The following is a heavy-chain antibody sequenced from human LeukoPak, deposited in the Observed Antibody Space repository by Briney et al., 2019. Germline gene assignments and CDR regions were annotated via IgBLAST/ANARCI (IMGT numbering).Heavy chain of an antibody. Sequence: ASVRVSCKASGYTFTSYGISWVRQAPGQGLEWMGWINPNSGGTNYAQKFQGRVTMTRDTSISTAYMELSRLRSDDTAVYYCARDFTSYYYDSSGYTLQHWGQGTLVTVSS. D-gene: IGHD3-22*01. V-gene: IGHV1-2*02. CDR3: ARDFTSYYYDSSGYTLQH. CDR2: INPNSGGT. CDR1: GYTFTSYG. J-gene: IGHJ1*01.